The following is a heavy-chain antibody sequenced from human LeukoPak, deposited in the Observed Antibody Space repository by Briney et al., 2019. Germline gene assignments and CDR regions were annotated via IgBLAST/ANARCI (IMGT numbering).Heavy chain of an antibody. CDR3: ARASRYSSGWYSWDGGYFQH. CDR2: IYYSGST. CDR1: GGSISSNDYY. J-gene: IGHJ1*01. Sequence: SETLSLTCTVSGGSISSNDYYWGWIRQPPGKGLEWIGCIYYSGSTYYKPSLKSRVTISVDTSKTQFSLKLSSVTAADSAVYYCARASRYSSGWYSWDGGYFQHWGQGTLVTVSS. D-gene: IGHD6-19*01. V-gene: IGHV4-39*07.